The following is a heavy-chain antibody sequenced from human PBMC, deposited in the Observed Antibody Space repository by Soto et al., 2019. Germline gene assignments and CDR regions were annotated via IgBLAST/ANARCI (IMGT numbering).Heavy chain of an antibody. Sequence: ASVKVSCKASGYTFTSYGISWVRQAPGQGLEWMGWISAYNGNTNYAQKLQGRVTMTTDTSTSTAYMELRSLRSDDTAVYYCARVLAFYYDSSGSGDYWGQGTLVTVSS. CDR3: ARVLAFYYDSSGSGDY. CDR1: GYTFTSYG. D-gene: IGHD3-22*01. CDR2: ISAYNGNT. J-gene: IGHJ4*02. V-gene: IGHV1-18*01.